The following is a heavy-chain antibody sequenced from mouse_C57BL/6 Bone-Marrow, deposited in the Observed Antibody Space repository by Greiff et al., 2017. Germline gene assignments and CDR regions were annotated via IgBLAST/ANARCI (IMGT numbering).Heavy chain of an antibody. CDR3: ARDQAWFAY. CDR1: GFTFSSYA. J-gene: IGHJ3*01. Sequence: EVMLVESGGGLVKPGGSLKLSCAASGFTFSSYAMSWVRQTPEKRLEWVATISDGGSYTYYPDNVKGRFTISRDNAKNNLYLQMRHLKSEDTAMYYCARDQAWFAYWGQGTLVTVSA. CDR2: ISDGGSYT. D-gene: IGHD3-2*02. V-gene: IGHV5-4*01.